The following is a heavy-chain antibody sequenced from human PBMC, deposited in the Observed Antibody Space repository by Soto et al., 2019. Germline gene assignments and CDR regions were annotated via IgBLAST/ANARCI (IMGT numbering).Heavy chain of an antibody. V-gene: IGHV5-10-1*01. CDR2: IDPSDSRT. D-gene: IGHD2-8*01. J-gene: IGHJ5*02. Sequence: DSLKISCEASGYIFPIYHISWVRQMPGKGLEWVGKIDPSDSRTMYRPSSRARITISVDKSINTAYLEWGRLKASDNAMYYCARHDANGGFVLCGHGSRFTDP. CDR1: GYIFPIYH. CDR3: ARHDANGGFVLCGHGSRFTDP.